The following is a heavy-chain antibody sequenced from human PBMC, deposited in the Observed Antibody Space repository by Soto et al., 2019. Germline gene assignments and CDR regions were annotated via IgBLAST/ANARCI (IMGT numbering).Heavy chain of an antibody. CDR3: AKGQAPMYDILIGYYQTANYYFDY. D-gene: IGHD3-9*01. CDR1: GFTFSSYA. J-gene: IGHJ4*02. V-gene: IGHV3-23*01. Sequence: EVQLLESGGGLVQPGGSLRLSCAASGFTFSSYAMSWVRQAPGKGLEWVSAISGSGGSTYYADSVKGRFTISRDNSKNTLYLQMNSLRAEDTAVYYCAKGQAPMYDILIGYYQTANYYFDYWGQGTLVTVSS. CDR2: ISGSGGST.